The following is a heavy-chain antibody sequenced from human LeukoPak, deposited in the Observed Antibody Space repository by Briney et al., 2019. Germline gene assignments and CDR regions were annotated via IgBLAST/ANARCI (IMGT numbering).Heavy chain of an antibody. J-gene: IGHJ4*02. CDR1: GFTFSSYA. CDR3: ASYSYGYTPSSPFDY. Sequence: PGGSLRLSCAASGFTFSSYAMRWVRQAPGKGLEWVAVISYDGSDKYYADSVKGRFTISRDNSKNTLYLQMNSLRAEDTAVYYCASYSYGYTPSSPFDYWGQGTPVTVSS. D-gene: IGHD3-16*01. V-gene: IGHV3-30*04. CDR2: ISYDGSDK.